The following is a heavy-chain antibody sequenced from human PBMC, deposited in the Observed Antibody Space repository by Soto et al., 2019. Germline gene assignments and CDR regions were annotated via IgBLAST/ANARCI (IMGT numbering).Heavy chain of an antibody. CDR1: GGTFSSYT. V-gene: IGHV1-69*02. Sequence: QVQLVQSGAEVKKPGSSVKVSCKASGGTFSSYTISWVRQAPGQGLEWMGRIIPILGIANYAQKFQGRVTITADKSTSTAYMELSRLRSEDTAVYYCARGRYYGSGSYSFDYWGQGTLVTVSS. J-gene: IGHJ4*02. CDR2: IIPILGIA. CDR3: ARGRYYGSGSYSFDY. D-gene: IGHD3-10*01.